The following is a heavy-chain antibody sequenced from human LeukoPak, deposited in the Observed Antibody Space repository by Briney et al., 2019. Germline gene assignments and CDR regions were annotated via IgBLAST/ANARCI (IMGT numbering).Heavy chain of an antibody. J-gene: IGHJ4*02. V-gene: IGHV1-2*02. CDR2: INPNSGGT. Sequence: ASVKVSCKASGYTFTGYYMHWVRQAPGQGLEWMGWINPNSGGTNYAQKFQGRVTMTGDTSISTAYMELTSLRSDDTAMYYCARDIYYDSSGHDYWGQGTLVTVSS. CDR1: GYTFTGYY. CDR3: ARDIYYDSSGHDY. D-gene: IGHD3-22*01.